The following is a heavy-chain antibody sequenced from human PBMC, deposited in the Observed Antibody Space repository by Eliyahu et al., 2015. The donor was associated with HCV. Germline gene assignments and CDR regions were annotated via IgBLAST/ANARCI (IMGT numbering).Heavy chain of an antibody. CDR2: IIPIFGTA. V-gene: IGHV1-69*01. CDR3: ARVWDITMVRGVNPPSYYYYYMDV. J-gene: IGHJ6*03. CDR1: GXTFSSYA. Sequence: QVQLVQSGAEVKKPGSSVKVSCKASGXTFSSYAISXVXXAPGQGLEWMGGIIPIFGTANYAQKFQGRVTITADESTSTAYMELSSLRSEDTAVYYCARVWDITMVRGVNPPSYYYYYMDVWGKGTTVTVSS. D-gene: IGHD3-10*01.